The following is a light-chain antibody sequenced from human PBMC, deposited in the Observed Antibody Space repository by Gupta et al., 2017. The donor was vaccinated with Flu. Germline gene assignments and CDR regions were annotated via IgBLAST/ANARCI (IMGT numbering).Light chain of an antibody. Sequence: EIVLTQSPGTLSLSPGERATLSCRPSLSVSSSSVVWYQQKPGQAPRLLIYGASSRATGIPDRFTGSGSGTDFTITISRLEPEDFAVYYCQQCGSSPWTFGQGTKVEI. CDR1: LSVSSSS. CDR3: QQCGSSPWT. V-gene: IGKV3-20*01. J-gene: IGKJ1*01. CDR2: GAS.